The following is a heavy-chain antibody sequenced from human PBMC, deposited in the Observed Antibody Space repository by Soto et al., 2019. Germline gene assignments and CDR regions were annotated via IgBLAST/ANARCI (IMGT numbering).Heavy chain of an antibody. Sequence: QVQLVQSGTEVKKPGASVKVSCKASGYSFPSYGISWVRQAPGQGLEWMGWISIHNRNTYYAEKFQGRVTMTADTSTTTAHLELRSLRSDDTDVYYCARGESLREWGQGTLVTVSS. J-gene: IGHJ4*02. CDR3: ARGESLRE. D-gene: IGHD3-16*01. V-gene: IGHV1-18*01. CDR2: ISIHNRNT. CDR1: GYSFPSYG.